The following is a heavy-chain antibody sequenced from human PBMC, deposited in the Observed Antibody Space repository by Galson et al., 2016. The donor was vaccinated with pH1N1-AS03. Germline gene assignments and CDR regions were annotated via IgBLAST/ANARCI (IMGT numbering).Heavy chain of an antibody. D-gene: IGHD3-9*01. V-gene: IGHV3-49*04. J-gene: IGHJ6*02. CDR3: SRDHFDLVFLTTTYQFYGLDV. CDR2: IRSNTHGGTT. CDR1: GFTLGDYG. Sequence: SLRLSCAGSGFTLGDYGVTWVRQASGKGLEWVGSIRSNTHGGTTQYAASLRGRISMSRDDSQGIAFLEMNSLKTEDTAVYFCSRDHFDLVFLTTTYQFYGLDVWGQGTTVTVSS.